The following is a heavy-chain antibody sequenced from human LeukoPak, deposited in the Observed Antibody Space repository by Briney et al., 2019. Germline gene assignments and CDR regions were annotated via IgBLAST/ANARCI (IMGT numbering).Heavy chain of an antibody. D-gene: IGHD3-22*01. CDR1: GGSISSYY. CDR3: ARVLYDSSGYYLWAPYYFDY. J-gene: IGHJ4*02. V-gene: IGHV4-59*01. Sequence: SETLSLTCTVSGGSISSYYWSWIRQPPGKGLEWIGYIYYSGSTNYNPSLKSRRVTISVDTSKNQFSLKLSSVTAADTAVYYCARVLYDSSGYYLWAPYYFDYWGQGTLVTVSS. CDR2: IYYSGST.